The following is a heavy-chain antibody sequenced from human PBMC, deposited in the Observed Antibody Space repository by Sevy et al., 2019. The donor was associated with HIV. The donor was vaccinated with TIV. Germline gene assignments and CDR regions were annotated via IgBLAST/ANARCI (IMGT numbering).Heavy chain of an antibody. J-gene: IGHJ4*02. CDR1: GYTFTGYY. CDR2: TNPDSGGP. V-gene: IGHV1-2*02. CDR3: VRDDRDGYFEY. Sequence: ASVKVSCKASGYTFTGYYMHWVRQAPGQGLQWMGWTNPDSGGPNYAPKFQGRVTLTRDTSISTAYMELSRLKSDDTAVYYCVRDDRDGYFEYWGQGTLVTVSS.